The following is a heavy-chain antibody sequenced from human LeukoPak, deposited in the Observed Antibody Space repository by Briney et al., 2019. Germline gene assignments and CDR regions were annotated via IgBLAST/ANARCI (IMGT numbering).Heavy chain of an antibody. CDR2: INPNSGGT. CDR3: ARERMTTVTTDYYYYMDV. D-gene: IGHD4-17*01. J-gene: IGHJ6*03. CDR1: GCTFTGYY. V-gene: IGHV1-2*06. Sequence: ASVKVSCKASGCTFTGYYMHWVRQAPGQGLEWMGRINPNSGGTNYAQKFQGRVTMTRDTSISTAYMELSRLRSDDTAVYYCARERMTTVTTDYYYYMDVXGKGTTVTVS.